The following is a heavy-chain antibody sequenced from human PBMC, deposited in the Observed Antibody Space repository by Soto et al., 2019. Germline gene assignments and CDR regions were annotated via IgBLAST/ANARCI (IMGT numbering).Heavy chain of an antibody. CDR2: ISAYNGNT. V-gene: IGHV1-18*04. CDR3: ARGPHSSGPYYYYYGMDV. D-gene: IGHD6-19*01. Sequence: SVKVSCKASGYTFTSYGSSWVLQAPGQGLEWMGWISAYNGNTNYAQKLQGRVTMTTDTSTSTAYMELRSLRSDDTAVYYWARGPHSSGPYYYYYGMDVWGQGTTVTVSS. J-gene: IGHJ6*02. CDR1: GYTFTSYG.